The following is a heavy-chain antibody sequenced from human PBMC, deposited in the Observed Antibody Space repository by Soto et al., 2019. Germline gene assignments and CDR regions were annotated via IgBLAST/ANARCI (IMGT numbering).Heavy chain of an antibody. V-gene: IGHV1-18*01. D-gene: IGHD1-7*01. CDR3: AREAESEELELIDYYYYMDV. Sequence: ASVKVSCKASGYTFTSYGISWVRQAPGQGLEWMGWISAYNGNTNYAQKLQGRVTMTTDTSTSTAYMELRSLRSDDTAVYYCAREAESEELELIDYYYYMDVWGKGTTVTVSS. CDR1: GYTFTSYG. CDR2: ISAYNGNT. J-gene: IGHJ6*03.